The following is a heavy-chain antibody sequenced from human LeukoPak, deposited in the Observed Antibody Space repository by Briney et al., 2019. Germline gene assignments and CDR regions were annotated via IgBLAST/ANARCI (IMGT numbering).Heavy chain of an antibody. J-gene: IGHJ4*02. V-gene: IGHV4-39*01. D-gene: IGHD2-15*01. Sequence: SETLSLTCTVSGGSISASSYYWGWIRQPPGKGLDWIATIYYSGTTYYNPSLKSRVTISVDTSKNQFSLNLSSVTAADTAVYYCARRGSGSRGDFDYWGQGTLVTVSS. CDR3: ARRGSGSRGDFDY. CDR2: IYYSGTT. CDR1: GGSISASSYY.